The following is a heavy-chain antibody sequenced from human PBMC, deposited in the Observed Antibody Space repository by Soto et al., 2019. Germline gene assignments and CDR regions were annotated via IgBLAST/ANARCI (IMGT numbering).Heavy chain of an antibody. D-gene: IGHD1-20*01. CDR2: MNEDANTK. Sequence: GSLRLSCEVSGFSFKTYWMSWVRQAPGKGLEWLANMNEDANTKYYVDSVKGRFTTLGDSAGKSLFLKMASLRAEDTAVYFCAAYNTSRHAAFDIWGRGTLVTVSS. J-gene: IGHJ3*02. V-gene: IGHV3-7*01. CDR1: GFSFKTYW. CDR3: AAYNTSRHAAFDI.